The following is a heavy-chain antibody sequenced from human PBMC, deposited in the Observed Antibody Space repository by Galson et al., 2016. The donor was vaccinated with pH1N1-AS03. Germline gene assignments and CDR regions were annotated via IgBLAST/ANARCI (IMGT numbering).Heavy chain of an antibody. CDR1: GYTFTNYW. J-gene: IGHJ4*02. D-gene: IGHD1-1*01. Sequence: QSGAEVKKPGESLKISCKGSGYTFTNYWTAWVRQMPGKGLEWMGLIFARDSDTRYSPSFQGQVTISADKSINPAYLQWSSLKASDTAMYYCARATGTAGGVDYWGQGTLVSVSS. V-gene: IGHV5-51*01. CDR2: IFARDSDT. CDR3: ARATGTAGGVDY.